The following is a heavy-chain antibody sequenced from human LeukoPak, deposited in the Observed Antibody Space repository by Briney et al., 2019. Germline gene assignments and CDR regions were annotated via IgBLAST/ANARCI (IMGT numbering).Heavy chain of an antibody. V-gene: IGHV3-11*06. CDR2: ISSSSYT. CDR3: ARVGTWIRSPVDY. Sequence: GGSLRLSCAASGFTFSDYYVSWIRQAPGKGLEWVSYISSSSYTNYADSVKGRFTISRDNAKNSLYLQMNSLRAEDTAVYYCARVGTWIRSPVDYWGQGTLVTVSS. CDR1: GFTFSDYY. J-gene: IGHJ4*02. D-gene: IGHD5-18*01.